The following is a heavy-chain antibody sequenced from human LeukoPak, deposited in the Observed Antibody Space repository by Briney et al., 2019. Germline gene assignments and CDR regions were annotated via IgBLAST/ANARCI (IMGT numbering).Heavy chain of an antibody. CDR1: GFTFSSYS. CDR2: ISSSSSYI. CDR3: ARDRGGMVRGVITYYYYYGMDV. Sequence: GGSLRLSCAASGFTFSSYSMNWVRQAPGKGLEWISSISSSSSYIYYADSVKGRFTISRDNAKNSLYLQMNSLRAEDTAVYYCARDRGGMVRGVITYYYYYGMDVWGKGTTVTVSS. D-gene: IGHD3-10*01. V-gene: IGHV3-21*01. J-gene: IGHJ6*04.